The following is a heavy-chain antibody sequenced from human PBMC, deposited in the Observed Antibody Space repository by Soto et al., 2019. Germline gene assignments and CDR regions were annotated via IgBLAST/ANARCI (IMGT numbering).Heavy chain of an antibody. CDR1: GGSISSGDYY. CDR2: IYYSGST. Sequence: SETLSLTCTVSGGSISSGDYYWSWIRQPPGKGLEWIGYIYYSGSTYYNPSLKSRVTISVDTSKNQFSLKLSSVTAADTAVYYCARANCTNGVCYLDYWGQGTLVTVSS. J-gene: IGHJ4*02. CDR3: ARANCTNGVCYLDY. D-gene: IGHD2-8*01. V-gene: IGHV4-30-4*01.